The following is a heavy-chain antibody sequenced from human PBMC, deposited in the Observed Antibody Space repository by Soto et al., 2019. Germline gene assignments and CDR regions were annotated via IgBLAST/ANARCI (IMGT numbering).Heavy chain of an antibody. J-gene: IGHJ3*02. CDR3: ARRGGWGYAFDI. CDR2: INHSGST. V-gene: IGHV4-34*01. Sequence: PSETLSLTCNVSGGSISSYYWSWVRQPPGTGLEWIGEINHSGSTNYNPSLKSRVIISVDTSKNQFSLKLTSVTAADTAVYYCARRGGWGYAFDIWGQGTMVTVSS. CDR1: GGSISSYY. D-gene: IGHD3-16*01.